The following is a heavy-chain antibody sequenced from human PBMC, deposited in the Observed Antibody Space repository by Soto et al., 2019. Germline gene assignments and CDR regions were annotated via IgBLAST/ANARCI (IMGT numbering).Heavy chain of an antibody. CDR2: IYYSGST. D-gene: IGHD4-4*01. J-gene: IGHJ5*02. CDR3: ARQMTTVTPDWFDP. Sequence: PSETLSLTCTVSGGSISCSSYYWGWIRQPPGKGLEWIGSIYYSGSTYYNPSLKSRVTISVDTSKNQFSLKLSSVTAADTAVYYCARQMTTVTPDWFDPWGQGTLVTVSS. V-gene: IGHV4-39*01. CDR1: GGSISCSSYY.